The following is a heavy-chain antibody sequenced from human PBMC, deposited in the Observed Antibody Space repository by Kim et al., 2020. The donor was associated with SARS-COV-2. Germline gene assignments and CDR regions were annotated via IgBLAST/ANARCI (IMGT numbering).Heavy chain of an antibody. D-gene: IGHD3-10*01. CDR1: GYTFTSYA. CDR2: INTNTGNP. V-gene: IGHV7-4-1*02. Sequence: ASVKVSCKASGYTFTSYAMNWVRQAPGQGLEWMGWINTNTGNPTYAQGFTGRFVFSLDTSVSTAYLQISSLKAEDTAVYYCARGPLVLLWFGELSLYYYGMDVWGQGTTVTVSS. CDR3: ARGPLVLLWFGELSLYYYGMDV. J-gene: IGHJ6*02.